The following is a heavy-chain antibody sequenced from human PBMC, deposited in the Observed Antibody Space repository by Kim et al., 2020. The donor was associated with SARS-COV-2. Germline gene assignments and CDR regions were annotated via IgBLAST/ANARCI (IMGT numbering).Heavy chain of an antibody. V-gene: IGHV4-39*01. J-gene: IGHJ5*02. D-gene: IGHD6-19*01. CDR3: ARQKRQWLVQLGWFDP. Sequence: PYLKSRFTNAVDTSKNQFSRKLSSVTAADTAVYYCARQKRQWLVQLGWFDPWGQGTLVTVSS.